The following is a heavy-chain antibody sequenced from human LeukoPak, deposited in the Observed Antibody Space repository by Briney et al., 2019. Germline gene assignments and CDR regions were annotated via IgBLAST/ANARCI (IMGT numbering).Heavy chain of an antibody. D-gene: IGHD3-3*01. CDR2: INHSGSA. CDR3: ARDIEGLFAY. J-gene: IGHJ4*02. CDR1: GGSFSGYY. Sequence: SETLSLTCAVYGGSFSGYYWSWIRQPPGKGLEWIGEINHSGSANYNPSLKSRVTISVDTSKNQFSLKLSSVTAADTAVYYCARDIEGLFAYWGQGTLVSVSS. V-gene: IGHV4-34*01.